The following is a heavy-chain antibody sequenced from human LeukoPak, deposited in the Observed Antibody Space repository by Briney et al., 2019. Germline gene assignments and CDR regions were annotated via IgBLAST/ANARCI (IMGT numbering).Heavy chain of an antibody. D-gene: IGHD4-11*01. CDR1: GGSISSYY. CDR2: IYYSGSN. V-gene: IGHV4-59*01. J-gene: IGHJ5*02. Sequence: SETLSLTCTVSGGSISSYYWSWIRQPPGKGLEWIGYIYYSGSNNYNPSLKSRVTISVDTSKNQFSLKLSFVTAADTAVYYCARDSVRQYNWFDPWGQGTLVTVSS. CDR3: ARDSVRQYNWFDP.